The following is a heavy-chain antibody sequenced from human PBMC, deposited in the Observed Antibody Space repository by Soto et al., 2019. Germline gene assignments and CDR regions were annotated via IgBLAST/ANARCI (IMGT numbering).Heavy chain of an antibody. CDR2: ISVFNGDT. Sequence: ASVKVSCKALGYTSSSYGINWVRQAPGRGLEWMGWISVFNGDTKYAQKFQGRVAITKDPGTSTAHMELRSLRSDDAAVYFCATKDDHKDDQPYYYGMDVWGQGTTVTVSS. CDR1: GYTSSSYG. D-gene: IGHD3-16*01. V-gene: IGHV1-18*01. J-gene: IGHJ6*02. CDR3: ATKDDHKDDQPYYYGMDV.